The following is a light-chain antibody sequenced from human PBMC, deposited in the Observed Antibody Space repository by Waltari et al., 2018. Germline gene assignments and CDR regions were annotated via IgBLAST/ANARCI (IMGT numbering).Light chain of an antibody. V-gene: IGKV3-11*01. CDR3: QQRTSWPPTYT. CDR2: DAS. J-gene: IGKJ2*01. CDR1: QSVNSY. Sequence: EIVLTQSPATLSLSPGERATLSCRASQSVNSYLVWYQQKPGQAPRLLIYDASNRATGIPARFSGSGSGTDFTLTISSLEPEDFAVYYCQQRTSWPPTYTFGQGTKLEIK.